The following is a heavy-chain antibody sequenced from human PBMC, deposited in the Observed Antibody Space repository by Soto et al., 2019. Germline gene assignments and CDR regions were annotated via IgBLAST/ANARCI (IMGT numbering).Heavy chain of an antibody. CDR3: ARDLSPYSDYYDESTSETWFDP. J-gene: IGHJ5*02. V-gene: IGHV3-11*01. D-gene: IGHD3-16*01. CDR1: VFTCSDYY. CDR2: ISKSGSII. Sequence: PWWSLRLSCSASVFTCSDYYMSWLRQPPGKGLEWVSYISKSGSIIHFADSVKGRFAISRDNAKNTLYLQMSSLRAEDTALYYCARDLSPYSDYYDESTSETWFDPWGQGTLVTVSS.